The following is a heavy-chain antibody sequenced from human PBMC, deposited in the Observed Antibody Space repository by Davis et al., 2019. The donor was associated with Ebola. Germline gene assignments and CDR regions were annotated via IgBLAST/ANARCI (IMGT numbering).Heavy chain of an antibody. J-gene: IGHJ4*02. D-gene: IGHD4-23*01. CDR3: AKAHYGGNSFFDY. CDR2: ISSSSSYI. V-gene: IGHV3-21*04. CDR1: GFTFSSYS. Sequence: GESLKISCAASGFTFSSYSMNWVRQAPGKGLEWVSSISSSSSYIYYADSVKGRFTISRDNAKNSLYLQMNSLRAEDTALYYCAKAHYGGNSFFDYWGQGTLVTVSS.